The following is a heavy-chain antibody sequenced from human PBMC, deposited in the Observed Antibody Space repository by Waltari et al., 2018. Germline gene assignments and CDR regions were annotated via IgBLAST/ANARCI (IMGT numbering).Heavy chain of an antibody. V-gene: IGHV1-2*06. D-gene: IGHD2-2*01. Sequence: QVQLVQSGAEVKQPGASVKVSCKASGYTFTGYFMHWVRQVPGQGLEWMGRINPDRGDTNDAQKVKGGVTMTMGTSISAAYMELSRLTSDDTAIYYCAMILVVPAVPTDDYWGQGTLVTVSS. CDR1: GYTFTGYF. J-gene: IGHJ4*02. CDR2: INPDRGDT. CDR3: AMILVVPAVPTDDY.